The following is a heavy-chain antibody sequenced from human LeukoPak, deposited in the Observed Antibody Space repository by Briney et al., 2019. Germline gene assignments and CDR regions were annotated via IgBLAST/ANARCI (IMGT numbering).Heavy chain of an antibody. CDR2: MSPNSGDT. CDR3: ARGPPNWGYDY. J-gene: IGHJ4*02. V-gene: IGHV1-8*01. D-gene: IGHD7-27*01. Sequence: ASVKVSCKASGYTFTSYDFNWVRQATGQRPEWMGWMSPNSGDTGYAQKFQDRVTMTRNTSISTAHMELSSLRSDDTAAYYCARGPPNWGYDYWGPGTLVTVSS. CDR1: GYTFTSYD.